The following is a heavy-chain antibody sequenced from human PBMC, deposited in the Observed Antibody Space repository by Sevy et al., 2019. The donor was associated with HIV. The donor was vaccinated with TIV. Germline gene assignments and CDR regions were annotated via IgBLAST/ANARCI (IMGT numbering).Heavy chain of an antibody. Sequence: GGSLRLSCAASGFTFNTYSMNWVRQAPGKGLEWVSSINSSSTYMYSGDSVKGRVTISRDNAKNSLYLQMSSLRAEDTAIDYCARGLVPEHGPVGGSYYYYGMDVWGQGTTVTVSS. D-gene: IGHD2-15*01. CDR3: ARGLVPEHGPVGGSYYYYGMDV. J-gene: IGHJ6*02. V-gene: IGHV3-21*01. CDR1: GFTFNTYS. CDR2: INSSSTYM.